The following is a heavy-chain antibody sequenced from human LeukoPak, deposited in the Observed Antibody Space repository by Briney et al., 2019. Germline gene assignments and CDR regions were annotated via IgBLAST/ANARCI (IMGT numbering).Heavy chain of an antibody. CDR1: GFTFRSFW. V-gene: IGHV3-7*04. D-gene: IGHD3-16*01. CDR3: ARDRGGKDY. J-gene: IGHJ4*02. Sequence: GGSLRLSCVASGFTFRSFWMSWVRQAPGKGLEWVANIRDDGREIHYVDSVKGRFTISRDNAMNSLHLQMNSLRAEDTAMYYCARDRGGKDYWGQGTLVTVSS. CDR2: IRDDGREI.